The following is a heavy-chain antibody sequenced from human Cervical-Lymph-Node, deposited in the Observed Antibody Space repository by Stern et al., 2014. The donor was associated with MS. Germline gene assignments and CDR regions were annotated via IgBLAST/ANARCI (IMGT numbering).Heavy chain of an antibody. Sequence: VQLVESGPGLVKPSETLSLTCTVSGGSVISYYWTWVRLPPGKGLEWIGYIYSSGSTNYNPSLKSRVTLSVDTSKNQVSLKLSSVTAADTAVYYCARRDNYGYFRVWGPGTQVTVSS. D-gene: IGHD4-11*01. CDR2: IYSSGST. CDR1: GGSVISYY. V-gene: IGHV4-59*08. J-gene: IGHJ4*02. CDR3: ARRDNYGYFRV.